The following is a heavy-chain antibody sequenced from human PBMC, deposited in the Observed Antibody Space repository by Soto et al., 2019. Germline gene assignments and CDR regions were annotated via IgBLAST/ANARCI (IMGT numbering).Heavy chain of an antibody. V-gene: IGHV4-59*01. Sequence: SETLSLTCTVSVGSISSYYWGWIRQPPGKGLEWIGYIYYSGSTNSNPSLKSRVTISVDTSKNQFSLKLSSVTAADTAVYYCARAGSSWGFGWFDPWGQGTLVTVSS. J-gene: IGHJ5*02. CDR2: IYYSGST. CDR1: VGSISSYY. D-gene: IGHD6-13*01. CDR3: ARAGSSWGFGWFDP.